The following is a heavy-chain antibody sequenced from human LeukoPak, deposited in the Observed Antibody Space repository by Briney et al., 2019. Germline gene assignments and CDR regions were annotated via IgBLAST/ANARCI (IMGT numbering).Heavy chain of an antibody. D-gene: IGHD3-10*01. Sequence: GGSLRLSCAASGFTFSSYAMSWVRQAPGKGLVWVSAISGSGGSTYYADSVKGRFTISRDNSKNTLYLQMNSLRAEDTAVYYCAKDQRGVYTSYYFDYWGQGTLVTVSS. CDR3: AKDQRGVYTSYYFDY. V-gene: IGHV3-23*01. J-gene: IGHJ4*02. CDR2: ISGSGGST. CDR1: GFTFSSYA.